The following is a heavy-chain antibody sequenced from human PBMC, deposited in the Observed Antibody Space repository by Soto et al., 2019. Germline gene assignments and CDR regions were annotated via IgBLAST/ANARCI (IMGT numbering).Heavy chain of an antibody. J-gene: IGHJ6*02. CDR2: IIPIFGTA. CDR1: GGTFSSYA. V-gene: IGHV1-69*12. D-gene: IGHD3-10*01. CDR3: ARFGWFGGRIDYYGMDV. Sequence: QVQLVQSGAEVKKPGSSVKVSCKASGGTFSSYAISWVRQAPGQGLEWMGGIIPIFGTANYAQKFQGRVTITADESTSTAYMELSSLRSEDTAVYYCARFGWFGGRIDYYGMDVWGQGTTVTVSS.